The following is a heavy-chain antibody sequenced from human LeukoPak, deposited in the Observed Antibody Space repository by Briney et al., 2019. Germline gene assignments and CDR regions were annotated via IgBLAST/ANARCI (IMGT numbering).Heavy chain of an antibody. V-gene: IGHV3-9*01. CDR3: AKGELSKDGYNSDLTG. D-gene: IGHD5-24*01. Sequence: GGSLTLSCAASGFTFDEYAMHWVRHAPGKGLEWVSGISWNSGSIGYADSVKGRFTISRDNAKNSLYPQMNSLRAEDRALYYCAKGELSKDGYNSDLTGWGQGTLVTVSS. CDR2: ISWNSGSI. CDR1: GFTFDEYA. J-gene: IGHJ4*02.